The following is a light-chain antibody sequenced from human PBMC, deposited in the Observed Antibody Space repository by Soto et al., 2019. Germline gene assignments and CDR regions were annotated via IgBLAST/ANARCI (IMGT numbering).Light chain of an antibody. Sequence: EIVMTQSPATLSVSPGERATLSCRASQSVSSNLDWYQQKPRQAPRPLIYGASTRATGIPARFSGSGSGTEFTLTISSLQSEDFAVYYCQQYNNWPLTFGGGTKVEIK. CDR1: QSVSSN. J-gene: IGKJ4*01. CDR3: QQYNNWPLT. V-gene: IGKV3-15*01. CDR2: GAS.